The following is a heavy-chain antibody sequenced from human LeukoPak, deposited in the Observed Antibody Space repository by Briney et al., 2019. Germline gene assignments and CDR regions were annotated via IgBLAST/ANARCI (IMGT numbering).Heavy chain of an antibody. D-gene: IGHD6-19*01. CDR1: GFTFSSYW. Sequence: PGGSLRLSCAASGFTFSSYWMSWIRQAPGKGLEWVAVISYDGSNKYYADSVKGRFTISRDNSKNTLYLQMNSLRAEDTAVYYCARERMAVAGQCLDYWGQGTLVTVSS. CDR2: ISYDGSNK. J-gene: IGHJ4*02. CDR3: ARERMAVAGQCLDY. V-gene: IGHV3-30-3*01.